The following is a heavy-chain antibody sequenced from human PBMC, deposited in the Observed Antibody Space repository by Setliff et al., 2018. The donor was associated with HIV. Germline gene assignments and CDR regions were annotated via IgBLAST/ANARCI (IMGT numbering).Heavy chain of an antibody. Sequence: SETLSLTCTVSGGSISSGGYYWSRIRQHPGKGLEWIGYIYYSGSTYFNPSLKSRVAISVATSENQFSLILNSVTAADTAVYYCASGSGSHYNSGDWYFDRWGRGTLVTVSS. CDR3: ASGSGSHYNSGDWYFDR. V-gene: IGHV4-31*03. J-gene: IGHJ2*01. CDR2: IYYSGST. D-gene: IGHD3-10*01. CDR1: GGSISSGGYY.